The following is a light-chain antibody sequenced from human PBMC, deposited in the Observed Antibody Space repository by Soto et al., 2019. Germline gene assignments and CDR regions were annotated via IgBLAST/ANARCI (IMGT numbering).Light chain of an antibody. Sequence: DIVMTQTPLSSRVTLGQPASISCRSSQSLLHRDGRTYLSWLQQRPGQPPRLLIYKVSNRLSGVPDRFSGSGAVTDFTLKISRVEADDVGVYYCMQATQFPPYTFGQGTKLEIE. CDR2: KVS. V-gene: IGKV2-24*01. CDR1: QSLLHRDGRTY. J-gene: IGKJ2*01. CDR3: MQATQFPPYT.